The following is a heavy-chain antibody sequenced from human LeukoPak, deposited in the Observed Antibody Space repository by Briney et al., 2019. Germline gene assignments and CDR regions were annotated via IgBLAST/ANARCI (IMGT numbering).Heavy chain of an antibody. V-gene: IGHV4-38-2*01. D-gene: IGHD3-10*01. CDR3: ARAGWIITSGIDY. J-gene: IGHJ4*02. CDR2: VYHTGST. Sequence: SETLSLTCAVSGYSISRGYYWALSRQPPGKGREWIGTVYHTGSTYYNPSLDSRVTISVDTSKNGFSLNLKSVPAPDTAVYYCARAGWIITSGIDYSGQGALVPVSS. CDR1: GYSISRGYY.